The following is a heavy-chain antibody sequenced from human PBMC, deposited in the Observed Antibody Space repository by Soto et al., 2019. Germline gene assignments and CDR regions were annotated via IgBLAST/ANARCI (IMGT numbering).Heavy chain of an antibody. CDR1: GFTFSNFE. CDR3: AREQRNNIRDYYAMDV. CDR2: IYHDGSNK. Sequence: QVHLVESGGGVVQPGRSLRLSCAGSGFTFSNFEMHWVRQAPGKGLEWVAVIYHDGSNKYYADSVKGRFTISRDSSKNTLYLQMDSLTVEDTAVYYCAREQRNNIRDYYAMDVWGQGTTVTVSS. J-gene: IGHJ6*02. D-gene: IGHD6-25*01. V-gene: IGHV3-30*04.